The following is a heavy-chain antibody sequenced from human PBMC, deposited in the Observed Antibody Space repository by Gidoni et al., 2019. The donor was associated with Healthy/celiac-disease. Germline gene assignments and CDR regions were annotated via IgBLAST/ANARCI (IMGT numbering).Heavy chain of an antibody. CDR2: IDYSGST. Sequence: QLQLQASGPGLVTPSETLSLPCPVPGGSISSSSYYWGWIRQPPVKGLEWIGSIDYSGSTYYNPSLKSRVTISVDTSKNKCYLKLSSVTAADTAVYYCARHPDSSGWYYQSWGQGTLVTVAS. D-gene: IGHD6-19*01. J-gene: IGHJ4*02. V-gene: IGHV4-39*01. CDR1: GGSISSSSYY. CDR3: ARHPDSSGWYYQS.